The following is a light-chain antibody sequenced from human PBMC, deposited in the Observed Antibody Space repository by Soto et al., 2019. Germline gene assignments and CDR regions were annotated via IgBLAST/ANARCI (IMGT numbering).Light chain of an antibody. V-gene: IGLV2-14*01. Sequence: QSVLTQPASVSGSPGQSITISCTGTSSDVGGYSYVSWYQQHPGKTPKLMIYEVSNRPSGVSHRFSGSKSGNTASLTISGPQTGDEADYYCSSFSSITREVFGGGTKLTVL. J-gene: IGLJ2*01. CDR2: EVS. CDR3: SSFSSITREV. CDR1: SSDVGGYSY.